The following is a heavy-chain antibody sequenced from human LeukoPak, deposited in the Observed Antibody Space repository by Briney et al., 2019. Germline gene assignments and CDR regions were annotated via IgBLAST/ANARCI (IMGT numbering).Heavy chain of an antibody. V-gene: IGHV3-11*04. J-gene: IGHJ6*03. CDR3: ARPVSPAYYYYMDV. Sequence: GRSLRLSCAASGFTFSDYYMSWIRQAPGKGLEWVSYISSSGSTTYYADSVKGRFTISRDNAKNSLSLQMNSLRAEDTAVYYCARPVSPAYYYYMDVWGKGTTVTVSS. CDR1: GFTFSDYY. D-gene: IGHD3-16*02. CDR2: ISSSGSTT.